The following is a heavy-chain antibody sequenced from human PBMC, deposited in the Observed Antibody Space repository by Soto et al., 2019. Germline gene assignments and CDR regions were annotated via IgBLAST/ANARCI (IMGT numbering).Heavy chain of an antibody. Sequence: QVQLVQSGAEVRKPGASVRVSCKASGYTFTGYNMHWVRQAPGQGLEWMGWINPNNGGTDYAQKFQGRVTMTRDTSISTAYMELSRLISDDTAVYHCARLRGPYCSSTSCLYYFDYWGQGTLVTVSS. D-gene: IGHD2-2*01. J-gene: IGHJ4*02. V-gene: IGHV1-2*02. CDR2: INPNNGGT. CDR1: GYTFTGYN. CDR3: ARLRGPYCSSTSCLYYFDY.